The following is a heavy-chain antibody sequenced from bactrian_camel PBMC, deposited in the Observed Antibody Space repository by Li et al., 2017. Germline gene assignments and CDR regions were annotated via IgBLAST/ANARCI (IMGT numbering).Heavy chain of an antibody. Sequence: VQLVESGGGSVQAGGSLRLSCAATGLTYSADCMGWFRQAPGKEREGVAAIRADGITSYTDSVKGRFSIFRDNAKNTVYLRMSSLKPEDSAMYYCKANCSGSYCPCGPFGYLGKGTQVTVS. D-gene: IGHD2*01. CDR1: GLTYSADC. J-gene: IGHJ6*01. V-gene: IGHV3S53*01. CDR3: KANCSGSYCPCGPFGY. CDR2: IRADGIT.